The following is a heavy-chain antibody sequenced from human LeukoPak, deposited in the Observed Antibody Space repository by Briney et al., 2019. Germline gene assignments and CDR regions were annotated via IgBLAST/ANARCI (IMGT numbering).Heavy chain of an antibody. Sequence: GGSLRLSCAASGFSFSGEAMGWVRQAPGRGLEWVAVISFDGNQEYYPDSVKGRFTISRDNAKNSLYLQMNSLRAEDTAVYYCARDSGGSDAFDIWGQGTMVTVSS. V-gene: IGHV3-30*03. D-gene: IGHD2-15*01. CDR1: GFSFSGEA. CDR3: ARDSGGSDAFDI. CDR2: ISFDGNQE. J-gene: IGHJ3*02.